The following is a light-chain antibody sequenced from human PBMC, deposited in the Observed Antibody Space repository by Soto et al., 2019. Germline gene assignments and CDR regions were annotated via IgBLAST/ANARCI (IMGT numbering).Light chain of an antibody. V-gene: IGKV3-20*01. J-gene: IGKJ2*01. CDR1: QSVSTRY. Sequence: TQSPGTLSLSPGERATLSCRASQSVSTRYLAWYQQKPGQAPRLLIYGASIRATGIPDRFSGSGSGTDFTLTISRLEPEDFAVYYCHQFESSPPAFTFGQGTKLEI. CDR3: HQFESSPPAFT. CDR2: GAS.